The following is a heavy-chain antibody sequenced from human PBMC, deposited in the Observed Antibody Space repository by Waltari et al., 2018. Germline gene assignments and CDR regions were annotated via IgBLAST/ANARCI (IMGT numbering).Heavy chain of an antibody. D-gene: IGHD6-13*01. CDR1: GYTFTSYD. J-gene: IGHJ4*02. V-gene: IGHV1-8*01. Sequence: QVQLVQSGAEVKKPGASVKVSCKASGYTFTSYDINWVRQATGQGLEWMGWMKPNRGNTGYAQKFQGRVTMTRNTSISTAYMELSSLRSEDTAVYYCAIPLGYSSSWYYFDYWGQGTLVTVSS. CDR3: AIPLGYSSSWYYFDY. CDR2: MKPNRGNT.